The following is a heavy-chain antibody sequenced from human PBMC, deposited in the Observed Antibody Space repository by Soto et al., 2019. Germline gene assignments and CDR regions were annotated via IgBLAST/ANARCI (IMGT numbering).Heavy chain of an antibody. J-gene: IGHJ5*02. V-gene: IGHV3-9*01. CDR1: GFAFDDYV. Sequence: GGSLRLSCAASGFAFDDYVMHWVRQPPGRGLEWVSGITWNGGTIRYVDSVKGRFTISRDNAENSLYLQMNSLRPEDTAVYYCARARRCSSWYFFSYNWFDPWGQGTLVTVSS. D-gene: IGHD6-13*01. CDR2: ITWNGGTI. CDR3: ARARRCSSWYFFSYNWFDP.